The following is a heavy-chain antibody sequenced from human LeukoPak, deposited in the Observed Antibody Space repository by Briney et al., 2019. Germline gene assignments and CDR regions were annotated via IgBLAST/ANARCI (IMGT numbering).Heavy chain of an antibody. J-gene: IGHJ4*02. CDR3: ARSSIGRYYYGSGSYPPLDY. D-gene: IGHD3-10*01. Sequence: GESLKISCKGSGYSFTSYWISWVRQMPGKGLEWMGIIYPGDSDTRYSPSFQGQVTISADKSISTAYLQWSSLKASDTAMYYCARSSIGRYYYGSGSYPPLDYWGQGTLVTVSS. V-gene: IGHV5-51*01. CDR2: IYPGDSDT. CDR1: GYSFTSYW.